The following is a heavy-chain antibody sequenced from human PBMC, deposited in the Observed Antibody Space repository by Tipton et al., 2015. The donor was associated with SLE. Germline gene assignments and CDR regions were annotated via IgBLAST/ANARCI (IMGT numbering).Heavy chain of an antibody. V-gene: IGHV3-30*02. Sequence: GSLRLSCAASGFTFSSYGMHWVRQAPGKGLEWVAFIRYDGSNKYYADSVKGRFTISRDNSKNTLYLQMNSLRAEDTAVYYCAKVGGDIVVVPAASHYYYGMDVWGQGTTVTVSS. CDR1: GFTFSSYG. D-gene: IGHD2-2*01. J-gene: IGHJ6*02. CDR2: IRYDGSNK. CDR3: AKVGGDIVVVPAASHYYYGMDV.